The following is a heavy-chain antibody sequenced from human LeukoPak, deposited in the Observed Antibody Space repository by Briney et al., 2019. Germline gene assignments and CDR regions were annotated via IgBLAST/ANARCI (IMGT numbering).Heavy chain of an antibody. Sequence: PSQTLSLTCTVSGGSISSGGYYWSWIRQHPGKGLEWIGYVYYSGSTYYNPSLKSRVTISVDTSKNQFSLKLSSVTAADTAVYYCAREISWDGAPGNWFDPWGQGTLVTVSS. J-gene: IGHJ5*02. CDR1: GGSISSGGYY. D-gene: IGHD4-17*01. CDR2: VYYSGST. CDR3: AREISWDGAPGNWFDP. V-gene: IGHV4-31*03.